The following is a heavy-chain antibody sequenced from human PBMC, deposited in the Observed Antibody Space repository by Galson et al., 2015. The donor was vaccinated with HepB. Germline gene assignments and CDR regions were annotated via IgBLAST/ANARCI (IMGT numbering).Heavy chain of an antibody. J-gene: IGHJ6*02. CDR1: GFTFSSYG. Sequence: SLRLSCAASGFTFSSYGMSWVRQAPGKGLEWVSAIRGSGGSTYYADSVKGRFTISRDNSKNTLYLQMNSLRAEDTAVYYCAKTDYSGSYYGIYYYYGMDVWGQGTTVTVSS. CDR3: AKTDYSGSYYGIYYYYGMDV. D-gene: IGHD1-26*01. CDR2: IRGSGGST. V-gene: IGHV3-23*01.